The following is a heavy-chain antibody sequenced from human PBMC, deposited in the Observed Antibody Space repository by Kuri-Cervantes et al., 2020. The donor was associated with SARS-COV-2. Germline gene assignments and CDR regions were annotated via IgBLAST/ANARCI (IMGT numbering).Heavy chain of an antibody. J-gene: IGHJ4*02. V-gene: IGHV1-69*13. CDR1: GYTFTGYY. CDR3: ARVGYCSLSGCSTGAIDH. D-gene: IGHD2-2*03. CDR2: IIPVFDTP. Sequence: SVKVSCKASGYTFTGYYMHWVRQAPGHGLEWMGGIIPVFDTPQYAQKFQGRVTITADPSTSTAYMDLRRLKSEDTAVYYCARVGYCSLSGCSTGAIDHWGQGTLVTVSS.